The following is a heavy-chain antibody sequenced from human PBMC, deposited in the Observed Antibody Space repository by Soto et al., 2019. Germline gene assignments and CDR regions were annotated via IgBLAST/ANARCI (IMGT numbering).Heavy chain of an antibody. D-gene: IGHD6-25*01. Sequence: GEALKISCKGAGYSFTSYWISWVRQMPGKGLEWMGRIDPSDSYTNYSPSFQGHFTISADKSISTAYLQWSSLKASDTAMYYCARKAAAASYYYYGMDVWGQGTTVTVSS. J-gene: IGHJ6*02. V-gene: IGHV5-10-1*01. CDR3: ARKAAAASYYYYGMDV. CDR1: GYSFTSYW. CDR2: IDPSDSYT.